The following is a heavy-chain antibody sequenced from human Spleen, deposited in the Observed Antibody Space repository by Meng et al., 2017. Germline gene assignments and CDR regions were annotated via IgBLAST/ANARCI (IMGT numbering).Heavy chain of an antibody. D-gene: IGHD1-26*01. CDR2: MYTSGST. CDR1: GTSITSGSYY. J-gene: IGHJ2*01. CDR3: ARGNSIMAATTGFDL. Sequence: SETLSLTCTVSGTSITSGSYYWSWIRQPAGKGLEWIGRMYTSGSTDYNPSLKSRVTISSETSKNQFSLKLSSVTAADTAVYFCARGNSIMAATTGFDLWGRGTLVTVSS. V-gene: IGHV4-61*02.